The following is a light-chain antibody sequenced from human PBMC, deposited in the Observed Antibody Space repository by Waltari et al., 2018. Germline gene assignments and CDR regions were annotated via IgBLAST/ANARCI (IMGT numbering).Light chain of an antibody. CDR3: CSYAGSYTYV. V-gene: IGLV2-11*01. J-gene: IGLJ1*01. CDR1: SSDVGGYNY. Sequence: QSALTQPRSVSGSPGQSVTISCTGTSSDVGGYNYVSWYQQHPGKAPKLMIYDVSKRPSRVPDRVSGSKSCHTASLTISWLQAEDEADYYRCSYAGSYTYVFGTGTKVTVL. CDR2: DVS.